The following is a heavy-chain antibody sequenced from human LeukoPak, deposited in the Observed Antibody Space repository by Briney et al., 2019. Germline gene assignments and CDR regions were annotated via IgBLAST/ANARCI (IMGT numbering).Heavy chain of an antibody. J-gene: IGHJ4*02. D-gene: IGHD5-12*01. V-gene: IGHV4-34*01. CDR3: ARISGYDSALGHYYFDY. Sequence: SETLSLTCAVYGGSFSGYYWSWIRQPPGKGLEWIGETNHSGSTNYNPSLKSRVTISVDTSKNQFSLKLSSVTAADTAVYYCARISGYDSALGHYYFDYWGQGTLVTVSS. CDR1: GGSFSGYY. CDR2: TNHSGST.